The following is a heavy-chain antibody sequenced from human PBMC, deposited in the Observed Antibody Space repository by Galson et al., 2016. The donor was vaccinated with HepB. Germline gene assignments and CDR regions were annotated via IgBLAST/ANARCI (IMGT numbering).Heavy chain of an antibody. CDR2: IETAGDT. D-gene: IGHD4/OR15-4a*01. CDR3: ARGKSLLTMPWNYGLDV. V-gene: IGHV3-13*01. J-gene: IGHJ6*04. CDR1: GFTFSIHD. Sequence: SLRLSCAASGFTFSIHDMHWVRQAPGKGLEWVSAIETAGDTHYADSVKGRFTISRENAKNSLYLQMNSLRAGDTAVYYCARGKSLLTMPWNYGLDVWGKGTTVSVSS.